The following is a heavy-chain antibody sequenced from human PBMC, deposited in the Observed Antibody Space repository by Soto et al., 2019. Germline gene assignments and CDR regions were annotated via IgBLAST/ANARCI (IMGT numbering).Heavy chain of an antibody. CDR2: VHESGST. V-gene: IGHV4-59*01. Sequence: SETLSLTSSVSGDAISNYYWSWIRQTPGRGLEWIGCVHESGSTDYNPSLKGRVTISLHTSKSQFSLSLRSATAADTATYYCARGTRALITSFFAYWGQGIPITV. J-gene: IGHJ4*02. D-gene: IGHD1-20*01. CDR1: GDAISNYY. CDR3: ARGTRALITSFFAY.